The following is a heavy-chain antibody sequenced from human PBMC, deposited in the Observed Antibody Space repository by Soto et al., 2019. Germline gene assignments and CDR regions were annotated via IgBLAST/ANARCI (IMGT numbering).Heavy chain of an antibody. CDR2: IIPMFGTA. D-gene: IGHD3-22*01. CDR1: GGTFSSYA. V-gene: IGHV1-69*12. Sequence: QVQLMQSGAEVKKPGSSVKVSCKASGGTFSSYAISWVRQAPGQGLEWMGEIIPMFGTANYAQNFQGRVTITADESTSTAYMELSSLRSEDTAVYYCARDRGPSSGYYPYWFDPWGQGTLVTVSS. J-gene: IGHJ5*02. CDR3: ARDRGPSSGYYPYWFDP.